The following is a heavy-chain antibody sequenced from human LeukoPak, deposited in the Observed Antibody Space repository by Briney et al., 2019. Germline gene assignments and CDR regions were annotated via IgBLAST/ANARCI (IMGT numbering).Heavy chain of an antibody. Sequence: PGGSLRLSCAASGFTFSNAWMSWVRQAPGKGLEWVGRIKSKTDGGTTAYASPVQGRFTISRDDSKNTLFLQMDSLKTEDTAVYYCTTAPQVQPPVMVDYWGQGTLVTVSA. D-gene: IGHD1-1*01. CDR2: IKSKTDGGTT. J-gene: IGHJ4*02. CDR1: GFTFSNAW. V-gene: IGHV3-15*01. CDR3: TTAPQVQPPVMVDY.